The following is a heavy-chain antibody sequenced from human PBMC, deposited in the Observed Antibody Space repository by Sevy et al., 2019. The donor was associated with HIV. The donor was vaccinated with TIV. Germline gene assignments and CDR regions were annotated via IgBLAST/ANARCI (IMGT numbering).Heavy chain of an antibody. CDR1: GYSFTSYW. CDR3: ARQVEAYGDFPNYFDS. J-gene: IGHJ4*02. CDR2: IYPGDSDT. D-gene: IGHD4-17*01. V-gene: IGHV5-51*01. Sequence: GESLKISCKGSGYSFTSYWIGWVRQMPGKGLEWMGIIYPGDSDTRYSPSFQGQVTISADKSISAAYLQWNSLKASDTAMYYCARQVEAYGDFPNYFDSWGQGTLVTVSS.